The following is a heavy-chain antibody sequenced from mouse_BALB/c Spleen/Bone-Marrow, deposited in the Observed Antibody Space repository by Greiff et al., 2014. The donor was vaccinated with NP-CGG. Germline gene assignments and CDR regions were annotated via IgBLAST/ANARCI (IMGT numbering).Heavy chain of an antibody. Sequence: VQLQQSGAELVRSGASVKLSCTASGFNIKDYYMHWVKQRPEQGLGWIGWIDPENGDTEYAPKFQGKATMTADTFSNTAYLQLSSLTSEDTAVYYCNARGDYDFDYFEYWGQGTTLTVSS. J-gene: IGHJ2*01. CDR2: IDPENGDT. CDR3: NARGDYDFDYFEY. V-gene: IGHV14-4*02. CDR1: GFNIKDYY. D-gene: IGHD2-4*01.